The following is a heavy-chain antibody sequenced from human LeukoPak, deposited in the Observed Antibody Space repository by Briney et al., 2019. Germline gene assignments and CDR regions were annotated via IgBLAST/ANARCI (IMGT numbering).Heavy chain of an antibody. CDR1: GYSFSSYW. J-gene: IGHJ4*02. D-gene: IGHD6-19*01. Sequence: GESLKISCKGSGYSFSSYWIGWVRQMPGKGLEWMGIIYPGDSDTRYSPSFQGQVTFSADKSISTAYLQWSSLKASDTAMYYCARESYSSGPTFDYWGQGTLVTVSS. CDR2: IYPGDSDT. V-gene: IGHV5-51*01. CDR3: ARESYSSGPTFDY.